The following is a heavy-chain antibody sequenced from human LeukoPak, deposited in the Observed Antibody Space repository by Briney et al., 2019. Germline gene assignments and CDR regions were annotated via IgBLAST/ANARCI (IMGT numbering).Heavy chain of an antibody. CDR3: ATVRSTWYLDN. J-gene: IGHJ4*02. V-gene: IGHV3-23*01. CDR2: ISGSGANT. D-gene: IGHD2-2*01. CDR1: GFTFSNYA. Sequence: PGGSLRLSCEASGFTFSNYAMSWVRQAPGKGLEWVSAISGSGANTYYADSVKGRFTISRDNSKNTVSLQMNSLRAEDTALYYCATVRSTWYLDNWGQGTLVTVSS.